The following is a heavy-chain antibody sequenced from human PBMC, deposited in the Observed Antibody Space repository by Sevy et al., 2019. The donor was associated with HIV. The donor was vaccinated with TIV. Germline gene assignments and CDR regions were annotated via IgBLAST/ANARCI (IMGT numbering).Heavy chain of an antibody. CDR1: GFTFTNAW. CDR2: LKSKADDGTT. Sequence: GGSLRLSCAASGFTFTNAWMSWVRQAPGKGLEWVGRLKSKADDGTTDYAAPVKARFTIKSNDSRNTLYLQMNSLKTEVTSVYYCTTGSRLGELSFWGQGTLVTVSS. J-gene: IGHJ4*02. V-gene: IGHV3-15*01. D-gene: IGHD3-16*02. CDR3: TTGSRLGELSF.